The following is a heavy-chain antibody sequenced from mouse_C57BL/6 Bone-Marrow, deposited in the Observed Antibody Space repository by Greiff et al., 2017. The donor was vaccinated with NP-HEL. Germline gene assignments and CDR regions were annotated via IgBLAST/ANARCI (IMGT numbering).Heavy chain of an antibody. J-gene: IGHJ1*03. D-gene: IGHD1-1*01. Sequence: QVQLQQPGAELVKPGASVKLSCKASGYTFTSYWMHWVKQRPGQGLEWIGMIHPNSGSTNYNEKFKSKATLTVDKSSSTAYMQLSSLTSEDYAVYYCARRDYGSSYWYFDVWGTGTTVTVSS. CDR2: IHPNSGST. CDR1: GYTFTSYW. CDR3: ARRDYGSSYWYFDV. V-gene: IGHV1-64*01.